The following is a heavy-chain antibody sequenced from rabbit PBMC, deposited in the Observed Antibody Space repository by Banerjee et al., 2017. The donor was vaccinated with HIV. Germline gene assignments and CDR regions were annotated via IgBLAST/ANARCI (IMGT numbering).Heavy chain of an antibody. CDR2: IYAGSSGST. CDR3: ARDLAGVIGWNFGL. CDR1: GFSFSSSYW. J-gene: IGHJ6*01. D-gene: IGHD4-1*01. Sequence: QEQLEESGGDLVKPEGSLTLTCTASGFSFSSSYWICWIRQAPGKGLEWIACIYAGSSGSTQYANWAKGRFTISKTSSTTVTLQMTSLTAADTATYFCARDLAGVIGWNFGLWGQGTLVTVS. V-gene: IGHV1S45*01.